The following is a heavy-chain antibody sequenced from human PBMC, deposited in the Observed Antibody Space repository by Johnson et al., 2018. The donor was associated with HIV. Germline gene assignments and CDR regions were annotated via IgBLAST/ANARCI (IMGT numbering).Heavy chain of an antibody. CDR1: GFTVSSNY. J-gene: IGHJ3*02. V-gene: IGHV3-66*02. Sequence: VQLVESGGGLVQPGGSMRLSCAASGFTVSSNYMSWVRQAPGMGLEWVSIIYSGGSTYYADSVKGRFTISRDNSMNTLYLQMNSLRAEDTAVYYCARDSPTGAAAGTWVAFDMWGQGTMVTVSS. CDR3: ARDSPTGAAAGTWVAFDM. D-gene: IGHD6-13*01. CDR2: IYSGGST.